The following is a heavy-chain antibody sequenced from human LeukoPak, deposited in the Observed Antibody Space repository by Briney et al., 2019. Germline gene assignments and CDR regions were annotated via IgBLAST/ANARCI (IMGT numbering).Heavy chain of an antibody. J-gene: IGHJ4*02. Sequence: GGSLRLSCAASGFTFSSYGMHWVRQAPGKGLEWVAVISYDGSNKYYADPVKGRFTISRDNSKNTLYLQMNSLRAEDTAVYYCAKGPYGDGGWYFDYWGQGTLVTVSS. V-gene: IGHV3-30*18. D-gene: IGHD4-17*01. CDR1: GFTFSSYG. CDR3: AKGPYGDGGWYFDY. CDR2: ISYDGSNK.